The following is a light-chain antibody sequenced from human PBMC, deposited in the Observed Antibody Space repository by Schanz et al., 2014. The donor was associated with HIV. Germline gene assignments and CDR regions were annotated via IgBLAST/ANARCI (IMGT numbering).Light chain of an antibody. CDR1: QSVYSSY. J-gene: IGKJ4*01. CDR3: QQYGSSPPIT. V-gene: IGKV3-20*01. CDR2: GAS. Sequence: EIVLTQSPGTLSLSPGERTTLSCRASQSVYSSYLAWYQHNPGQAPRLLIYGASSRATGIPDRFSGSGSGTDFTLTVSRVEPEDSAVYYCQQYGSSPPITFGGGTKVEIK.